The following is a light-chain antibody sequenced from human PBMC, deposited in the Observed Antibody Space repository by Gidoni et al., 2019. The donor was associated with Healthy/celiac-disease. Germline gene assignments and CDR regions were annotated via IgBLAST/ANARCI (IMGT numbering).Light chain of an antibody. J-gene: IGKJ2*01. CDR3: QQYNSYSYT. Sequence: DIQMTPSPSTLSASVGDRVTITCRASPSISSWLAWYQQKPGKAPKLLIYKASSLESGVPSRFSGSGSGTEFTLTISSLQPDDFATYYCQQYNSYSYTFGQGTKLEIK. CDR1: PSISSW. V-gene: IGKV1-5*03. CDR2: KAS.